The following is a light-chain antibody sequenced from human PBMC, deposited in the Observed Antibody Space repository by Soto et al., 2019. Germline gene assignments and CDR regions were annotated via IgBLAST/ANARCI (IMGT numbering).Light chain of an antibody. CDR1: QTISSN. J-gene: IGKJ2*01. CDR2: AAS. Sequence: DIQMTQSPSSLSASVGDRVTIACRAGQTISSNLNWYQQKPGKAPKLLIYAASTLLSGVPSRFSGSRSGTDFTLTISSLQPEDFATYYCQQSYGTPYTFGRGTKREIK. V-gene: IGKV1-39*01. CDR3: QQSYGTPYT.